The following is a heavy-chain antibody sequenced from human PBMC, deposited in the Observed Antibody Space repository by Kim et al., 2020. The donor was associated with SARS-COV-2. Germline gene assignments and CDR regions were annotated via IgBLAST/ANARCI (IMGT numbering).Heavy chain of an antibody. D-gene: IGHD4-17*01. CDR2: ISYDGSNK. J-gene: IGHJ3*02. V-gene: IGHV3-30*18. Sequence: GGSLRLSCAASGFTFSSYGMHWVRQAPGKGLEGVAVISYDGSNKYYADSVKGRFTISRDNSKNTLYLQMNSLRAEDTAVYYCAKVIDYGQAFDIWGQGTMVTVSS. CDR3: AKVIDYGQAFDI. CDR1: GFTFSSYG.